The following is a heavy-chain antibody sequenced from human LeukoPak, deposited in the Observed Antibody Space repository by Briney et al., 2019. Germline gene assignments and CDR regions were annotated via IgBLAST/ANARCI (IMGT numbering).Heavy chain of an antibody. V-gene: IGHV4-34*01. D-gene: IGHD3-22*01. Sequence: SETLSLTXAAYGGSFSGYYWSWIRQPPGKGLEWIGEINHSGSTNYNPSLKSRVTISVDTSKNQFSLKLSSVTAADTAVYYCARLKRRGTYYYDSSGYSYFDYWGQGTLVTVSS. CDR1: GGSFSGYY. CDR2: INHSGST. J-gene: IGHJ4*02. CDR3: ARLKRRGTYYYDSSGYSYFDY.